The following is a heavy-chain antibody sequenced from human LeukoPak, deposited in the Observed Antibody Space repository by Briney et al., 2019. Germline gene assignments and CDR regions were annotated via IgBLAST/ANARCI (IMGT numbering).Heavy chain of an antibody. CDR1: GYTFTGQD. Sequence: GASVKVSCKASGYTFTGQDIHWVRQAPGQGLEWMGWINPNGGGTKYAQKFQGRVTMTRDTSMSTAYMELRRLTYDDTAVYYCARDDGTSLFDYWGQGTLVTVS. CDR3: ARDDGTSLFDY. J-gene: IGHJ4*02. D-gene: IGHD1-26*01. CDR2: INPNGGGT. V-gene: IGHV1-2*02.